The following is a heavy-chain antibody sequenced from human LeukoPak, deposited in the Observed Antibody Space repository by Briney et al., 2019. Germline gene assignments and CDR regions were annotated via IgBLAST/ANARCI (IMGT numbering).Heavy chain of an antibody. D-gene: IGHD3-3*01. Sequence: SETLSLTCAVYGGSFSGYYWSWIRQPPGKGLEWIGEINHSGSTNYNPSLKSRVTISVDTSKNQFSLKLSSVTAADTAVYYCARAIPEYYDFWSGYYRVYFDYWGQGTLVTVSS. J-gene: IGHJ4*02. CDR2: INHSGST. V-gene: IGHV4-34*01. CDR1: GGSFSGYY. CDR3: ARAIPEYYDFWSGYYRVYFDY.